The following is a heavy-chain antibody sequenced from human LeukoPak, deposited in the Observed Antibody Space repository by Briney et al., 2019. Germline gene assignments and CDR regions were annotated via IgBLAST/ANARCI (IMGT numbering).Heavy chain of an antibody. V-gene: IGHV4-59*01. CDR3: ARALYFWSGSNNWFDP. J-gene: IGHJ5*02. CDR2: IYYSGST. CDR1: GGSISSYY. Sequence: SETLSLTCTVSGGSISSYYWSWIRRPPGKGLEWIGYIYYSGSTNYNPSLKSRVTISVDTSKNQFSLKLSSVTAADTAVYYCARALYFWSGSNNWFDPWGQGTLVTVSS. D-gene: IGHD3-3*01.